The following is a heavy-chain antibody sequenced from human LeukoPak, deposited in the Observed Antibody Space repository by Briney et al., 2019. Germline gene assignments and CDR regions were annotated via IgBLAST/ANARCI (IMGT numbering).Heavy chain of an antibody. V-gene: IGHV4-34*01. CDR3: ARGPHCSGGSCYSPAFDY. CDR2: INHSGST. CDR1: GGSFSGYY. J-gene: IGHJ4*02. Sequence: SETLSLTCAVYGGSFSGYYWSWIRQPPGKGLEWIGEINHSGSTNYNPSLKSRVTISVDTPKNQISLKPRSVTAADTAVFYCARGPHCSGGSCYSPAFDYWGQGTPVTVSS. D-gene: IGHD2-15*01.